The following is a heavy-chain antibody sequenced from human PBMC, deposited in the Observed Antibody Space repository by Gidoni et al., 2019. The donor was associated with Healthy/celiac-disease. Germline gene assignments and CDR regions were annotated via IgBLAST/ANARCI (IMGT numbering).Heavy chain of an antibody. CDR3: TRFYDSSGYYPDY. CDR2: IRSKAYGGTT. D-gene: IGHD3-22*01. Sequence: EVQLVESGGGLVQPGRSLRLSCTASGFTFGDYAMSWFRQAPGKGLEWVGFIRSKAYGGTTEYAASVKGRFTISRDDSKSIAYLQMNSLKTEDTAVYYCTRFYDSSGYYPDYWGQGTLVTVSS. J-gene: IGHJ4*02. CDR1: GFTFGDYA. V-gene: IGHV3-49*03.